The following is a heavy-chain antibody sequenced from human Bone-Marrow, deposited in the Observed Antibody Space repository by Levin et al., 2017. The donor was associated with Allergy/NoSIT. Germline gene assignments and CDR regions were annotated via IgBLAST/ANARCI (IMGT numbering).Heavy chain of an antibody. Sequence: PGESLKISCSASGFTFSGFGMHWVRQAPGKGLEWVSLISHDGSNKFYADSVRGRFTIARDNSKNTLYLQMSGLRPEDTAFYYCAKESNSPFDYWGQGILVTVSS. D-gene: IGHD1-1*01. CDR2: ISHDGSNK. CDR1: GFTFSGFG. CDR3: AKESNSPFDY. J-gene: IGHJ4*02. V-gene: IGHV3-30*18.